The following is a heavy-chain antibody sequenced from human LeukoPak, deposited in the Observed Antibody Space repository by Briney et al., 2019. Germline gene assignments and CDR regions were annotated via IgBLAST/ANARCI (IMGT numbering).Heavy chain of an antibody. CDR3: ARWARYCSSGSWYSWFDP. J-gene: IGHJ5*02. CDR2: MKIDGSEE. CDR1: GFTFRSYW. V-gene: IGHV3-7*01. D-gene: IGHD2-15*01. Sequence: GGSLRLSCAASGFTFRSYWMSWVRQAPGKGLEWVANMKIDGSEEYYVDSVKGRFTISSDNAKNSLYLQMNSLRVDDTAVYYCARWARYCSSGSWYSWFDPWGQGTLVTVSS.